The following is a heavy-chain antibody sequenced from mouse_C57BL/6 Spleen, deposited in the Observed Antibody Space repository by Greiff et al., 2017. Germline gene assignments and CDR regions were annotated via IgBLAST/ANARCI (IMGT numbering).Heavy chain of an antibody. D-gene: IGHD2-4*01. CDR3: GGLSYAMDY. CDR2: INPSSGYT. CDR1: GYTFTSYW. V-gene: IGHV1-7*01. J-gene: IGHJ4*01. Sequence: QVQLQQSGAELAKPGASVKLSCKASGYTFTSYWMHWVKQRPGQGLEWIGYINPSSGYTKYNQKFKDKDTLTADKSSSTAYMQLSSLTYEDSAVYYCGGLSYAMDYWGQGTSVTVSS.